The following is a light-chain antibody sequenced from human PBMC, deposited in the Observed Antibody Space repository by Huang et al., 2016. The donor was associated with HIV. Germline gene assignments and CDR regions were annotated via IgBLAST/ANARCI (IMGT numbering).Light chain of an antibody. V-gene: IGKV3-11*01. CDR2: DSS. CDR3: QQRRNWLT. CDR1: QSVNNY. J-gene: IGKJ4*01. Sequence: EIVLTQSPATLSLSPGERATLPRRASQSVNNYLAWYQHKPGQAPRLLIYDSSTMATGIPGRFSGSGSGTDFTLTISSLEPEDFAVYYCQQRRNWLTFGEGTKVEIK.